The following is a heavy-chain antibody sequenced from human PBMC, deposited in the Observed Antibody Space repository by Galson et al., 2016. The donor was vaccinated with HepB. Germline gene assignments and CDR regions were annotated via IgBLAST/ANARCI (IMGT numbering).Heavy chain of an antibody. CDR1: GGTFSSHA. Sequence: SVKVSCKASGGTFSSHAITWVRQAPGQGLDWMGGIIPIFGTTNYAQKFQGRVTITADESTRTAYMELSSLRSEDTAVYYCARVSGLDHDILTRFYYALDVWGQGTTVTVSS. CDR2: IIPIFGTT. V-gene: IGHV1-69*13. CDR3: ARVSGLDHDILTRFYYALDV. J-gene: IGHJ6*02. D-gene: IGHD3-9*01.